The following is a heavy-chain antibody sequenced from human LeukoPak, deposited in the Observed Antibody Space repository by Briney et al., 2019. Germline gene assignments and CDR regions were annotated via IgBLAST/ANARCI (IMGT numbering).Heavy chain of an antibody. Sequence: PSETLSLTCAVSGGSLSSGGYSWSWLRQPPGRGLEWLGYIYRSGSTYYNPSLKSRVTISVDTSKNQFSLKLSSVTAADTAVYYCARRYCSSTSCYAYYWGQRTLVTVSS. D-gene: IGHD2-2*01. CDR3: ARRYCSSTSCYAYY. CDR1: GGSLSSGGYS. J-gene: IGHJ4*02. V-gene: IGHV4-30-2*01. CDR2: IYRSGST.